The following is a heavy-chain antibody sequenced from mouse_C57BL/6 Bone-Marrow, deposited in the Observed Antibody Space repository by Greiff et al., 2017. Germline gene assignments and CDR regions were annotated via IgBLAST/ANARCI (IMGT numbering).Heavy chain of an antibody. CDR1: GFSLTSYG. V-gene: IGHV2-6-1*01. D-gene: IGHD2-1*01. J-gene: IGHJ4*01. CDR2: IWSDGST. Sequence: VKLMESGPGLVAPSQSLSITCTVSGFSLTSYGVHWVRQPPGKGLEWLVVIWSDGSTTYNSALKSRLSISKDNSKSQVFLKMNSLQTDDTAMYYCARHSYGNYAGAMDYWGQGTSVTVSS. CDR3: ARHSYGNYAGAMDY.